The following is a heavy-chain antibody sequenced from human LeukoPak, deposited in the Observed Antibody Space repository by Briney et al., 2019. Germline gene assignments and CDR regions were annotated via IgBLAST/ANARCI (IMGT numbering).Heavy chain of an antibody. CDR3: VRDLSATARAYDY. CDR2: IAISGTYI. J-gene: IGHJ4*02. V-gene: IGHV3-21*01. Sequence: GGSLRLSCAASGFILSDYNMNWVRQAPGKGLEWVSFIAISGTYITYADSVKGRFTISRDNAKNSLYLQMNSLRAEDTAVYYGVRDLSATARAYDYWGQGILVTVSS. D-gene: IGHD1-26*01. CDR1: GFILSDYN.